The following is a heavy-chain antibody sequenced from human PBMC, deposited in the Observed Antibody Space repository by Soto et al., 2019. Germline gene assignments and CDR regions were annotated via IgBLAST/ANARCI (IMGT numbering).Heavy chain of an antibody. V-gene: IGHV1-69*01. CDR1: GGTFSRYA. D-gene: IGHD2-2*01. CDR2: IIPIFGTA. Sequence: QVQLVQSGAEVKKPGSSVKVSCKASGGTFSRYAISWVRQAPGQGLQWMGGIIPIFGTANYAQKFQDRVTITADEFTSTAYMELSSLRSEDTAVYYCARDREDIVVVPAADWGRGTLVTVSS. CDR3: ARDREDIVVVPAAD. J-gene: IGHJ4*02.